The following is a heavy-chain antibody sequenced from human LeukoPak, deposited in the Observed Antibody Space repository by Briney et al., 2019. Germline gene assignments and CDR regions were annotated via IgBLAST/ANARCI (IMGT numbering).Heavy chain of an antibody. J-gene: IGHJ3*02. V-gene: IGHV3-13*01. D-gene: IGHD6-19*01. Sequence: GGSLRLSCAASGFTFSKYDMYWVRQTTGKGLKCVSAIGVGGDTKYTDSVKGRFTISRENGKESLYLHMNSLRAEDTAVYYCVRGGIRLAGLDAFDIWGQGTVVAVFS. CDR2: IGVGGDT. CDR1: GFTFSKYD. CDR3: VRGGIRLAGLDAFDI.